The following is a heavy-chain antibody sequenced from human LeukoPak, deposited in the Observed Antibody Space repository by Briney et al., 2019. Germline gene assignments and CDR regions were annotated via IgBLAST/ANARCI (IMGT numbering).Heavy chain of an antibody. D-gene: IGHD3-22*01. J-gene: IGHJ1*01. CDR1: GFTFSKYW. CDR2: INGDGSTT. CDR3: ATGNYYDSRGYYTFGY. Sequence: GGSLRLSCAASGFTFSKYWMHWVRQVPGKGLVWVSLINGDGSTTNYADFVKGRFTISRDNAKNTLSLQVNSLRAEDTAVYYRATGNYYDSRGYYTFGYWGQGTLVTVSS. V-gene: IGHV3-74*01.